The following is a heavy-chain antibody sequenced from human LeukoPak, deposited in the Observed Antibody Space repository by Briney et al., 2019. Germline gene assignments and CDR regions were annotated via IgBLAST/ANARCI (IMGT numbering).Heavy chain of an antibody. J-gene: IGHJ4*01. CDR1: GGTFISYA. Sequence: ASVKVSCKASGGTFISYAISWVRQAPGQGLEGMGRIIPILGIANYAQKFQGRVTITAHNSTSTAYMELSSLRSEDTGVYYCAGEYSYGLTDYWGHGTLVTVSS. CDR2: IIPILGIA. D-gene: IGHD5-18*01. CDR3: AGEYSYGLTDY. V-gene: IGHV1-69*04.